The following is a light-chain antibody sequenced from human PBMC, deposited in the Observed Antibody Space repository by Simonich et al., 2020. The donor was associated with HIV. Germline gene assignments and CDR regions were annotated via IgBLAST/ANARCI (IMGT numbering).Light chain of an antibody. J-gene: IGKJ3*01. V-gene: IGKV3-15*01. Sequence: IVLTQSPGTLSLSPGERATLSCRASQRVSSSYLAWYQQKPGQSPRLLIYDASNRAAGIPARFSGSGSGTEFTLTISSMQSEDLAVYYCHQYNKWPPGFTFGPGTKVDIK. CDR2: DAS. CDR3: HQYNKWPPGFT. CDR1: QRVSSSY.